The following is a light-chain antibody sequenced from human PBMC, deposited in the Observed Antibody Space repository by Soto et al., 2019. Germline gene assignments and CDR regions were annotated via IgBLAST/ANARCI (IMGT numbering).Light chain of an antibody. CDR3: QQRSNWPPYT. CDR2: DAS. V-gene: IGKV3-11*01. CDR1: QCVSSY. J-gene: IGKJ2*01. Sequence: EIVLTQSPATLSLSPGERATLSCRASQCVSSYLAWYQQKPGQAPRLPIYDASNRATGIPARYSGSGSGTDFTLTSSSLEPEDVAVYYCQQRSNWPPYTLGQGTKLEIK.